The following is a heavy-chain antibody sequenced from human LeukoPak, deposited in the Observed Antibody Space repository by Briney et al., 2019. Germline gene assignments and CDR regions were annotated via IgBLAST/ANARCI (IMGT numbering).Heavy chain of an antibody. V-gene: IGHV1-2*02. D-gene: IGHD3-3*01. J-gene: IGHJ6*03. CDR3: ARSAGRGVTIFGVVIRSYYYMDV. Sequence: GASVKVSFKASGYTFTGYYMHWVRQAPGQGLEWTGWINPNSGGANYAQKFQGRVTMTRDTSISTAYMELSRLRSDDTAVYYCARSAGRGVTIFGVVIRSYYYMDVWGKGTTVTVSS. CDR1: GYTFTGYY. CDR2: INPNSGGA.